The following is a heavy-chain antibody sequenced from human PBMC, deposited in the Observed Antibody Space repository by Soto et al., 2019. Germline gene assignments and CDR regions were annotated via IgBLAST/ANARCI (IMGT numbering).Heavy chain of an antibody. D-gene: IGHD1-26*01. V-gene: IGHV1-69*02. J-gene: IGHJ5*02. Sequence: QVQLVQSGAEVKKPGSSVKVSCKASGGTFSSYTISWVRQAPGQGLAWMGRIIPILGIANYAQKFQGRVTITADKYTSKDYLELSSLRSEDTAVYYCACAGELVCFDPWGQGTLVTVSS. CDR2: IIPILGIA. CDR1: GGTFSSYT. CDR3: ACAGELVCFDP.